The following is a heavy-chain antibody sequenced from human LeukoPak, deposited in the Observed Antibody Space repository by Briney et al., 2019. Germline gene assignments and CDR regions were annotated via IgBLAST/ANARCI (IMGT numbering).Heavy chain of an antibody. V-gene: IGHV3-53*01. J-gene: IGHJ3*02. Sequence: GSLRLSCAASGFTVSSNYMSWVRQAPGKGLEWVSVIYSGGSTYYADSVKGRFTISRDNSKNTLYLQMNSLRAEDTAVYYCARDRAAAGTDAFDIWGQGTMVTVSS. CDR2: IYSGGST. D-gene: IGHD6-13*01. CDR1: GFTVSSNY. CDR3: ARDRAAAGTDAFDI.